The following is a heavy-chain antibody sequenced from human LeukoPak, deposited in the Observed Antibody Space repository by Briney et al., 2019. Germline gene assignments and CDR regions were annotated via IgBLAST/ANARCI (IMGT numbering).Heavy chain of an antibody. D-gene: IGHD1-26*01. CDR1: GFTFSSYW. CDR2: IKSDGSST. CDR3: ARAYSGTYYAFDV. Sequence: GGSLRLSCAASGFTFSSYWMHWVRQAPGKGLVWVSRIKSDGSSTNYADSVKGRFTISRDTAKNTQYLQMNSLRAEDTAVYYCARAYSGTYYAFDVWGQGKTVTVSS. J-gene: IGHJ3*01. V-gene: IGHV3-74*01.